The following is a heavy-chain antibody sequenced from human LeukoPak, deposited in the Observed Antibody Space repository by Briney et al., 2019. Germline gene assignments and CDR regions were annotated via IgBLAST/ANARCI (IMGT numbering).Heavy chain of an antibody. V-gene: IGHV4-34*01. Sequence: PSETLSLTCAVYGGSFSGYYWSWIRQPPGKGLEWIGEINHSESTNYNPSLKSRVTISVDTSKNQFSLKLSSVTAADTAVYYCARAISYYYYMDVWGKGTTVTVSS. CDR2: INHSEST. D-gene: IGHD2-2*01. CDR3: ARAISYYYYMDV. CDR1: GGSFSGYY. J-gene: IGHJ6*03.